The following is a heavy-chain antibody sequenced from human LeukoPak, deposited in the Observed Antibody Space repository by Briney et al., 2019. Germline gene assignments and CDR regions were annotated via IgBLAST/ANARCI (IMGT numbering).Heavy chain of an antibody. J-gene: IGHJ4*02. CDR3: TTGWTVTTHDGY. V-gene: IGHV3-15*07. Sequence: PGGSLRLSCAASGFTFSTYSMNWVRQAPGKGLEWVGRSKNRGDNWATDYAAPVTGRFTISRDESKNTLYLHMNNLRTEDTAVYYCTTGWTVTTHDGYWGQGTLVTVSS. CDR2: SKNRGDNWAT. CDR1: GFTFSTYS. D-gene: IGHD3-3*01.